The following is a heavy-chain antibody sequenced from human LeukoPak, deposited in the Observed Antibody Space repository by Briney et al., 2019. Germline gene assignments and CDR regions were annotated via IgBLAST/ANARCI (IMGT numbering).Heavy chain of an antibody. D-gene: IGHD3-3*01. CDR2: IYTSGST. CDR1: GGSISSGSYY. V-gene: IGHV4-61*02. CDR3: ARELYDFWSGYLGYYYYYMDV. J-gene: IGHJ6*03. Sequence: SETLSLTCTVSGGSISSGSYYWSWIRQPAGKGLEWIGRIYTSGSTNYNPSLKSRVTISVDTSKNQFSLKLSSVTAADTAVYYCARELYDFWSGYLGYYYYYMDVWGKGTTVTVSS.